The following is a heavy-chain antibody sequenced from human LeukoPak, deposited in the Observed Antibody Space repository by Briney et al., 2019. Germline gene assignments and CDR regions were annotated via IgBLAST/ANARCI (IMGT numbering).Heavy chain of an antibody. CDR3: ARDQSGYMTYYYYYMDV. V-gene: IGHV3-21*01. J-gene: IGHJ6*03. CDR1: GFTFSNYN. CDR2: ISRRSTYI. D-gene: IGHD5-12*01. Sequence: GGSLRLSCAASGFTFSNYNIIWIRQAPGKGLEWVSSISRRSTYIFYADSVKGRFTVSRDNAKNSLYLQMNSLRAEDTAVYYCARDQSGYMTYYYYYMDVWGKGTTVTVSS.